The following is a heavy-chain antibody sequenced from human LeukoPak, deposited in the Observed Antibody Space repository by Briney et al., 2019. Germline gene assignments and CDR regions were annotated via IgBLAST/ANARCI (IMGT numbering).Heavy chain of an antibody. CDR3: AKFYGLVDY. Sequence: GSLRLSFAASGLTFSSYAMSWVGPAAGKGRAWVSAINGSGGSTYYADSVKGRFTISRDNSKNTLYLQMNSLRAEDTAVYYCAKFYGLVDYWGQGTLVTVSS. V-gene: IGHV3-23*01. CDR1: GLTFSSYA. D-gene: IGHD3/OR15-3a*01. CDR2: INGSGGST. J-gene: IGHJ4*02.